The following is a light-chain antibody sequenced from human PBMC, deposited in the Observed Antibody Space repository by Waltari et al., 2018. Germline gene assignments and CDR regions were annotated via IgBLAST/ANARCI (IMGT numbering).Light chain of an antibody. V-gene: IGKV1-39*01. CDR3: QQSVIPPFT. CDR2: STS. CDR1: QSVTTY. J-gene: IGKJ3*01. Sequence: EIHLTQSPSSLSASVGDKITIPCRASQSVTTYLNWYQQKSGQPPKVLIFSTSRLQRGVPPRFRGSGSGTEFSLTINGLQPEDFATYYCQQSVIPPFTFGP.